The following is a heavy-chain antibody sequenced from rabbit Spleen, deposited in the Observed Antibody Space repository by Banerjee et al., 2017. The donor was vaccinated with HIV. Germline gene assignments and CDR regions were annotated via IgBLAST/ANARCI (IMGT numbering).Heavy chain of an antibody. Sequence: QSLEESGGGLVKPGASLTLTCKASGFSFSNKAVMCWVRQAPGKGLEWIACINAVTGKAVYASWAKGRFTFSKTSSTTVTLQMTSLTAADTATYFCVRGASISGYYSLWGPGTLVTVS. CDR1: GFSFSNKAV. V-gene: IGHV1S40*01. J-gene: IGHJ4*01. CDR3: VRGASISGYYSL. D-gene: IGHD1-1*01. CDR2: INAVTGKA.